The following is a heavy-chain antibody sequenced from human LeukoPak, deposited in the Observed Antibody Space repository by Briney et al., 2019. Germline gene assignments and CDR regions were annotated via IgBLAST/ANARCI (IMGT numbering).Heavy chain of an antibody. J-gene: IGHJ5*02. CDR2: IYTSGST. D-gene: IGHD3-9*01. CDR3: ARVLGNYDILTGYYFPNWFDP. Sequence: SETLSLTCTVSGGSISSGSYYWSWIRQPAGKGLEWIGRIYTSGSTNYNPSLKSRVTISVDTSKNQFSLKLSSVTAADTAVYYCARVLGNYDILTGYYFPNWFDPWGQGTLVTVSS. CDR1: GGSISSGSYY. V-gene: IGHV4-61*02.